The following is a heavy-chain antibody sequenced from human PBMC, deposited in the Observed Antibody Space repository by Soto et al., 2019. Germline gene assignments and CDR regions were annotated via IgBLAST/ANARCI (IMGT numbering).Heavy chain of an antibody. CDR2: IDKVGTDS. CDR3: ARGWFGPDV. Sequence: EVQLVESGGGVVQPGGSLRLSCAASEFTFSGRSVHWVRQAPGKGLVWVSGIDKVGTDSTYADSVKGRFTRSRDNAKNTVYLQMNSLRVEDMAVYYCARGWFGPDVWGKGTTVTVSS. J-gene: IGHJ6*03. D-gene: IGHD3-10*01. V-gene: IGHV3-74*01. CDR1: EFTFSGRS.